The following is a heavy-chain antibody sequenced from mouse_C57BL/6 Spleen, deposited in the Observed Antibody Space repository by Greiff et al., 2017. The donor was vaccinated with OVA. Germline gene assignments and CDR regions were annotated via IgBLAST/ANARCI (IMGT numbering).Heavy chain of an antibody. J-gene: IGHJ4*01. CDR1: GYTFTDYY. CDR2: INPNNGGT. CDR3: APYYGSSYDYAMDY. Sequence: EVQLQQSGPELVKPGASVKISCKASGYTFTDYYMNWVKQSHGKSLEWIGDINPNNGGTSYNQKFKGKATLTVDKSSSTAYMELRSLTSEDSAVYYCAPYYGSSYDYAMDYWGQGTSVTVSS. V-gene: IGHV1-26*01. D-gene: IGHD1-1*01.